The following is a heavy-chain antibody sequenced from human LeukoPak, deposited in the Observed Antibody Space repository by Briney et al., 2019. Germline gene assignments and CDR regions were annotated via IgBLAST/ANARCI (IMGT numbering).Heavy chain of an antibody. CDR3: ASTAAAGKWGWFDP. V-gene: IGHV4-34*01. CDR1: GVSFSGYY. D-gene: IGHD6-13*01. J-gene: IGHJ5*02. Sequence: PSETLSLTCAVYGVSFSGYYWSWIRQPPGKGLECMGEINHSGSTNYNPSLKSRVTISVDTSKNQFSLKLRSVTAADTAVYYCASTAAAGKWGWFDPWGQGTLVTVSS. CDR2: INHSGST.